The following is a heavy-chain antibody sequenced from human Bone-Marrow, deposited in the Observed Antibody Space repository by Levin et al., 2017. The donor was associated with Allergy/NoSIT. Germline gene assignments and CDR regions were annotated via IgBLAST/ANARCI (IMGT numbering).Heavy chain of an antibody. CDR2: ININSGGT. J-gene: IGHJ4*02. V-gene: IGHV1-2*06. D-gene: IGHD2-21*01. CDR3: ARVLPHVRMWYFDY. CDR1: GYSFTAYY. Sequence: PKASVKVSCEASGYSFTAYYMHWLRQAPGQGLEWMGRININSGGTNYAQKFQGRVTMTRETSITTAYMELSGLRSDDTAVYYCARVLPHVRMWYFDYWGQGTLVTVSS.